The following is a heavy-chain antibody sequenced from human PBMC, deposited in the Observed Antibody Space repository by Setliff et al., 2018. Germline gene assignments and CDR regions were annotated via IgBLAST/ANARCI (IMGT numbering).Heavy chain of an antibody. V-gene: IGHV1-18*01. CDR1: GFSFTTFG. CDR2: ISPYSGET. CDR3: TRSRAPRVVLAADFDF. Sequence: ASVKVSCKTSGFSFTTFGFSWVRQAPGQGLEWMGWISPYSGETNYAQKFQDRLSVTADTSSKTTYMELRSLTSDDTAVYFCTRSRAPRVVLAADFDFWGQGTQVTVSS. J-gene: IGHJ4*02. D-gene: IGHD3-16*01.